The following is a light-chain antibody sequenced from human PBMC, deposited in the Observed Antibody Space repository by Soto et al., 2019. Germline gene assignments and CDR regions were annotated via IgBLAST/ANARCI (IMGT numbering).Light chain of an antibody. CDR1: QSVSNTY. CDR2: GAS. CDR3: QQYSTSRT. J-gene: IGKJ1*01. V-gene: IGKV3-20*01. Sequence: EIVLTQSPGTLSLSPGERATLSCRASQSVSNTYLAWYQQKPGQAPRLLIYGASSRATGIPVRFSGSGSGTDFTLTISRREPEDFAVYYCQQYSTSRTFGQGPRVEIK.